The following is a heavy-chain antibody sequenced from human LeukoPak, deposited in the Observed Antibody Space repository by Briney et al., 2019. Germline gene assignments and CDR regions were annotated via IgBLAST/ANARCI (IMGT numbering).Heavy chain of an antibody. D-gene: IGHD3-10*01. CDR3: AREIVGGFNPGAY. J-gene: IGHJ4*02. V-gene: IGHV4-4*02. CDR2: IHRSGST. CDR1: PDSTTSNF. Sequence: SETLSLTCTVSPDSTTSNFWTWVRQPPGKGLEWIGAIHRSGSTNYNPSLQSRVNISIDRSKNQIALELSSVTAADTAVYYCAREIVGGFNPGAYWGQGTLVTVSS.